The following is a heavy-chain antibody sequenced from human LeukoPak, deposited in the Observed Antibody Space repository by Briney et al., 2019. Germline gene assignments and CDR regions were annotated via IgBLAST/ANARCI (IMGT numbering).Heavy chain of an antibody. Sequence: SSETLSLTCAVYGGSFSGYYWSWIRQPPGKGLEWIGEISHSGSTNYNPSLKSRVTISVDTSKNQFSLKLSSVTAADTAVYYCARGAERRDSSFDYWGQGTLVTVSS. CDR2: ISHSGST. CDR3: ARGAERRDSSFDY. J-gene: IGHJ4*02. V-gene: IGHV4-34*01. CDR1: GGSFSGYY. D-gene: IGHD2-21*01.